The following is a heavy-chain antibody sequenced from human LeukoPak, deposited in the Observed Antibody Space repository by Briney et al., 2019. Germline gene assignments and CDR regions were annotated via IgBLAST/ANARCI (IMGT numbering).Heavy chain of an antibody. CDR3: ARGGGSWIDP. CDR1: RDSVSSNSVA. CDR2: TYYRSKWYN. J-gene: IGHJ5*02. V-gene: IGHV6-1*01. Sequence: SQTLSLTCAISRDSVSSNSVAWNWIRQSPSRGLEWLGRTYYRSKWYNDYAVSVKSRITINPDTSKNQFSLQLNSVTPEDTAVSYSARGGGSWIDPWGQGTLVTVSS. D-gene: IGHD1-26*01.